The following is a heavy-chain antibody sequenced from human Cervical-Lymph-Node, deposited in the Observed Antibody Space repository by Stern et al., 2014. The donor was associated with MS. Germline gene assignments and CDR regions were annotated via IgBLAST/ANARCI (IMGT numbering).Heavy chain of an antibody. Sequence: VQLVESGGGVVQPGRSLRLSCAASGFTFSSYAMHWVRQAPGKGLEWVALISYDGSKKYYADSVKGRFTIARDNSENTVYLQMNSLRAEDTAVYYGARVVAVAGTSFDYWGQGTAVTVSS. CDR2: ISYDGSKK. J-gene: IGHJ4*02. V-gene: IGHV3-30-3*01. CDR3: ARVVAVAGTSFDY. D-gene: IGHD6-19*01. CDR1: GFTFSSYA.